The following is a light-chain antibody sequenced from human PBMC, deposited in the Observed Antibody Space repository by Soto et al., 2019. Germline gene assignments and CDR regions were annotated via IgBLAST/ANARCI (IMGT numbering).Light chain of an antibody. V-gene: IGKV1-9*01. Sequence: DIHLTHSPSFLSASLGDRVTITCRAIQCISSYLAWYQQKPGKAPNLLIYDASTLQSGVPSRFSGSGSGTEFTLTISSLQPEDFATYNCQQFHTYPFGFGQGTRLEIK. CDR2: DAS. J-gene: IGKJ5*01. CDR3: QQFHTYPFG. CDR1: QCISSY.